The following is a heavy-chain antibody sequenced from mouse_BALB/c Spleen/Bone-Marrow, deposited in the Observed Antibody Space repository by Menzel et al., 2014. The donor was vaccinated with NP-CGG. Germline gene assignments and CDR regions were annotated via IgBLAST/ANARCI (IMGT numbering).Heavy chain of an antibody. J-gene: IGHJ4*01. Sequence: VQGVESGPGLVKPGASVKMSCKASGYTFTDYVITWVKQRTGQGLEWIGEIYPGSGSTYYNEKFKGKATLTADKSSNTAYMQLGSLTSEDSAVYFCARLDGNYRYAMDYWGQGTSVTVSS. CDR2: IYPGSGST. CDR3: ARLDGNYRYAMDY. D-gene: IGHD2-1*01. CDR1: GYTFTDYV. V-gene: IGHV1-77*01.